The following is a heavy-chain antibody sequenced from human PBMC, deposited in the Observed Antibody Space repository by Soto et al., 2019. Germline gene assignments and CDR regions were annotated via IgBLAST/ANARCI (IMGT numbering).Heavy chain of an antibody. CDR1: GYTFTSYG. V-gene: IGHV1-18*01. J-gene: IGHJ3*02. CDR3: ARSPAGIVGAQNPAFDI. D-gene: IGHD1-26*01. Sequence: ASVKVSCKASGYTFTSYGISWVRQAPGQGLEWMGWISAYNGNTNYAQKLQGRVTMTTDTSTSTAYMELRSLRSDDTAVYYCARSPAGIVGAQNPAFDIWGQGTMVTVSS. CDR2: ISAYNGNT.